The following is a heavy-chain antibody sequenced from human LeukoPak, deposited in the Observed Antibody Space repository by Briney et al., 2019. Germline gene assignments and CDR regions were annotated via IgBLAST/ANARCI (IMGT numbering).Heavy chain of an antibody. D-gene: IGHD3-22*01. Sequence: GGSLRLSCAASGFTFSSYAMTWVRQAPGKGLQWVSAISGGGVSTYYADSVKGRFTISRDNSKNTLYLQMNSLRAEDTAVYYCAKYYYDSSGYYITPPARAPDYWGQGTLVTVPS. CDR1: GFTFSSYA. CDR2: ISGGGVST. J-gene: IGHJ4*02. CDR3: AKYYYDSSGYYITPPARAPDY. V-gene: IGHV3-23*01.